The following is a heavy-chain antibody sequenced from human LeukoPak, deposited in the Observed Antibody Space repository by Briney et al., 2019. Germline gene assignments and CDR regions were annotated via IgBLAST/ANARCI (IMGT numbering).Heavy chain of an antibody. CDR2: FYHGGST. D-gene: IGHD1-7*01. CDR1: GNSISTGYY. CDR3: ARDEGYNWNYVFY. Sequence: TSETLSLTCTVSGNSISTGYYWDWIRQPPGKGLEWIGTFYHGGSTYYNPSLKSRVTISVDTSKNQFSLKLSSVTAADTAVYYCARDEGYNWNYVFYWGQGTLVTVSS. V-gene: IGHV4-38-2*02. J-gene: IGHJ4*02.